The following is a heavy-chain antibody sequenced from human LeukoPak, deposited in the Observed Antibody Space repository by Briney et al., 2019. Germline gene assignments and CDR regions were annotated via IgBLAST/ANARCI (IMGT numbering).Heavy chain of an antibody. CDR1: GFTFNDYA. Sequence: GGSLRLSCRVSGFTFNDYAMHWVRQAPGKGLEWVSLISADGGSTYYADSVKGRFAISRDNSKNSLYLQMNSLRAEDTALYYCAKDIAYDSSGYYSVFDYWGQGTLVTVSS. CDR3: AKDIAYDSSGYYSVFDY. D-gene: IGHD3-22*01. V-gene: IGHV3-43D*03. J-gene: IGHJ4*02. CDR2: ISADGGST.